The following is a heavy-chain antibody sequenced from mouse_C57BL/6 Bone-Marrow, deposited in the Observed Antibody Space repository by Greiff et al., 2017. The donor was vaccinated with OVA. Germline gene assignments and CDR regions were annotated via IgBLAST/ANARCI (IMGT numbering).Heavy chain of an antibody. D-gene: IGHD1-1*01. CDR3: ARIVSYGGYFDY. CDR2: FDPNSGGT. CDR1: GYTFTSYW. V-gene: IGHV1-72*01. Sequence: QVQLQQPGAELVKPGASVKLSCKASGYTFTSYWMHWVKQRPGRGLEWIGRFDPNSGGTKYNEKFKSKATLTVDKPSSTAYMQLSSLTSEDSAVYYCARIVSYGGYFDYWGQGTTLTVSS. J-gene: IGHJ2*01.